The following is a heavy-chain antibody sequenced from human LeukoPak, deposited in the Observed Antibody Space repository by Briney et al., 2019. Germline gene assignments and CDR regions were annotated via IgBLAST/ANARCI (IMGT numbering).Heavy chain of an antibody. Sequence: GGSLRLSCAASGFTFSSYSRNWARQAPGKGLEWVASISSSRSYIYYADSVKGRFTISRDNAKNSLYLQMNSLRAEATAVYYCARDWSANSDAFDFWGQGTMATVSS. D-gene: IGHD4/OR15-4a*01. J-gene: IGHJ3*01. CDR3: ARDWSANSDAFDF. V-gene: IGHV3-21*01. CDR1: GFTFSSYS. CDR2: ISSSRSYI.